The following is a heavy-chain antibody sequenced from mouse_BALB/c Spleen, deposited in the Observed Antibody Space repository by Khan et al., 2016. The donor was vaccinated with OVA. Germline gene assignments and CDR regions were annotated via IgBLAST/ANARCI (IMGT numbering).Heavy chain of an antibody. CDR2: ISHTGYI. Sequence: EVKLEESGPSLVKPSQTLSLTCSVTGDSITTGYWNWIRKFPGNKLEYMGDISHTGYIYYNQSLKSRISITRHTSNNQYYLQLNSVTDEDTATYSCASPTCRYSFVYWGQGTLVTVSA. CDR1: GDSITTGY. V-gene: IGHV3-8*02. CDR3: ASPTCRYSFVY. J-gene: IGHJ3*01. D-gene: IGHD1-1*01.